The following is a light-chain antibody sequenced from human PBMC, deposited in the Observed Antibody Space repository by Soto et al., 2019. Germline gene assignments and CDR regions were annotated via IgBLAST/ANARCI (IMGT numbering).Light chain of an antibody. CDR1: SSDVGGYDY. J-gene: IGLJ1*01. V-gene: IGLV2-8*01. CDR2: DVS. Sequence: QSVLTQPPSASGSPGQSVAISCTGTSSDVGGYDYVSWYQQYPGKAPKLMIYDVSKRPSGVPDRFSGSKSGNTASLTFSGLQAEDEADYYCSSYAGTHIVFGTGTKVTVL. CDR3: SSYAGTHIV.